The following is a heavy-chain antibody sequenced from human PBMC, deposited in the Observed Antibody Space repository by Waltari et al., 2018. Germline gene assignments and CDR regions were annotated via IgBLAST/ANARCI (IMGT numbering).Heavy chain of an antibody. Sequence: QVQLVQSGAEVKKPGSSVKVSCKASGGTFSSYAISWVRQAPGQGLEWMGRIIPIFGTANYAQKFQGRVTITADKSTSTAYTELSSLRSEDTAVYYCASSPNCSGGSCYRADYWGQGTLVTVSS. CDR1: GGTFSSYA. CDR2: IIPIFGTA. V-gene: IGHV1-69*08. J-gene: IGHJ4*02. CDR3: ASSPNCSGGSCYRADY. D-gene: IGHD2-15*01.